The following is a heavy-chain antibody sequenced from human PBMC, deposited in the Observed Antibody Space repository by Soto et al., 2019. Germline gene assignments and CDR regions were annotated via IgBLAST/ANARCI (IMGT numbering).Heavy chain of an antibody. J-gene: IGHJ4*02. Sequence: QVQLVQSGAEVKKPGSSVKVSCKASGGTFSSYTISWVRQAPGQGLEWMGRIIPILGIANYAQKFQGRVTITADKSTSTAYMELSSLRSEDTAVYYFARSQLQLVNFDYWGQGTLVTVSS. V-gene: IGHV1-69*02. CDR2: IIPILGIA. D-gene: IGHD1-7*01. CDR3: ARSQLQLVNFDY. CDR1: GGTFSSYT.